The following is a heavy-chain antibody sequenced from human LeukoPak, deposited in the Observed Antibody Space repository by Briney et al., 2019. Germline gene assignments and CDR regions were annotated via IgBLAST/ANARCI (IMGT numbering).Heavy chain of an antibody. D-gene: IGHD3-9*01. J-gene: IGHJ4*02. V-gene: IGHV4-4*02. CDR1: GDSITSSVW. CDR3: ASSPDILTGYYNDH. CDR2: IYYTGST. Sequence: SETLSLTCAVSGDSITSSVWWNWVRQPPGEGLEWIGYIYYTGSTNYNPSLKSRITISVDTSNNQFSLQLSSVTAADTAVYYCASSPDILTGYYNDHWGQGTLVTVSS.